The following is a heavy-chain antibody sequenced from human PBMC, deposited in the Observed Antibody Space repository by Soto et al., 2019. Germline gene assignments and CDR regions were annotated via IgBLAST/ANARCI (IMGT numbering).Heavy chain of an antibody. Sequence: GASVKVSCKVSGYTLTELSMHWVRQAPGKGLEWMGGFDPEDGETIYAQKFRGRVTMTEDTSTDTAYMELSSLRSEDTAVYYCATVGPQWLLFYFDYWGQGTLVTVSS. CDR2: FDPEDGET. V-gene: IGHV1-24*01. J-gene: IGHJ4*02. CDR3: ATVGPQWLLFYFDY. D-gene: IGHD6-19*01. CDR1: GYTLTELS.